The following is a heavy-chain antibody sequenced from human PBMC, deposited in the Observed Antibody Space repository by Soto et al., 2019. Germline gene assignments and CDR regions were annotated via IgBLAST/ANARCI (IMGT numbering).Heavy chain of an antibody. J-gene: IGHJ4*02. D-gene: IGHD3-3*01. CDR2: IRKSGSTI. CDR1: GFTFSNYE. Sequence: EGQLVESGGGLTQPGGSLRLSCTASGFTFSNYEMNWVRQAPGKGLEWVSYIRKSGSTIYYADSVKGRFTISRDNAKNSLHLQMNSLRAEDTAVYYCAGGLWNGNQITSPFDYWGQGALVTVSS. CDR3: AGGLWNGNQITSPFDY. V-gene: IGHV3-48*03.